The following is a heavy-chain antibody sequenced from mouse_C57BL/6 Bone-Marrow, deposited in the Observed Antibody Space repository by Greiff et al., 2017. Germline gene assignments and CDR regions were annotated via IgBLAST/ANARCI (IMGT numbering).Heavy chain of an antibody. CDR1: GYTFTSYW. J-gene: IGHJ1*03. D-gene: IGHD1-2*01. V-gene: IGHV1-52*01. Sequence: VQLKQSGAELVRPGSSVKLSCKASGYTFTSYWMHWVKQRPIQGLEWIGNIDPSDSETHYNQKFKDKATLTVDKSSSTAYMQLSSLTSEDSAVYYCAREEITTALKYFDVWGTGTTVTVSS. CDR3: AREEITTALKYFDV. CDR2: IDPSDSET.